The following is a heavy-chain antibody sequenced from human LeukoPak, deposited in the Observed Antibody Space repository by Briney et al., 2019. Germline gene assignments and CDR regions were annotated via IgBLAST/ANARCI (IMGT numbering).Heavy chain of an antibody. CDR2: IRYDGSNK. V-gene: IGHV3-30*02. Sequence: GGSLRLSCAASGFTFSSYGMHWVRQAPGKGLEWVAFIRYDGSNKYYADSVKGRFTISRDNSKNTLYLQMNSLRAEDTAVYYCAKGDFWSGPYYYYYMDVWGKGTTVTVSS. CDR3: AKGDFWSGPYYYYYMDV. J-gene: IGHJ6*03. D-gene: IGHD3-3*01. CDR1: GFTFSSYG.